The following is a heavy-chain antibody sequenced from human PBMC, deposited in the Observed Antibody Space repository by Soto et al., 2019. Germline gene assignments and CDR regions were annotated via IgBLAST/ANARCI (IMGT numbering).Heavy chain of an antibody. CDR2: INHSGIT. V-gene: IGHV4-34*01. CDR3: ARRFSGSYLKFDY. D-gene: IGHD1-26*01. Sequence: SETLSLTCTVSGGSFSGYFWTWIRQPPGKGLEWLAEINHSGITNYNPSVESRVSMSVDTSKNQFSLRLYSVTAADTAVYYCARRFSGSYLKFDYWGQGTLVTVSS. CDR1: GGSFSGYF. J-gene: IGHJ4*02.